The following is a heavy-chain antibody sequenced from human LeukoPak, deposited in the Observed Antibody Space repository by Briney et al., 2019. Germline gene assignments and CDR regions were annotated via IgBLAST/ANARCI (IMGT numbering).Heavy chain of an antibody. Sequence: ASVKVSCKASGYTFTGYYMHWVRQAPGQGLEWMGWINPNSGNTGYAQKFQGRVTITRNTSISTAYMELSSLRSEDTAVYYCARRPIRENDAFDIWGQGTMVTVSS. CDR3: ARRPIRENDAFDI. V-gene: IGHV1-8*03. CDR1: GYTFTGYY. J-gene: IGHJ3*02. CDR2: INPNSGNT. D-gene: IGHD3-3*01.